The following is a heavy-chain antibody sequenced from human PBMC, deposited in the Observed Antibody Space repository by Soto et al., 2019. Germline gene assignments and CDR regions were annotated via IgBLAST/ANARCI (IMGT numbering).Heavy chain of an antibody. CDR2: IIPIFGTA. CDR3: ARGNHRWLQLWYFYL. J-gene: IGHJ2*01. D-gene: IGHD5-12*01. Sequence: QVQLVQSGAEVKKPGSSVTVSCKASGGTFSSYTISWVRQAPGQGLEWMGGIIPIFGTANYAQKFQGRVTITADESTSTAYMELSSLRSEDTAVYSCARGNHRWLQLWYFYLWGRCTLVTVSS. V-gene: IGHV1-69*12. CDR1: GGTFSSYT.